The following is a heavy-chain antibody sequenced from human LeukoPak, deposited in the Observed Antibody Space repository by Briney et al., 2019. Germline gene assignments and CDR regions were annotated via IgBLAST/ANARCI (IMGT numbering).Heavy chain of an antibody. D-gene: IGHD3-10*01. V-gene: IGHV3-21*01. J-gene: IGHJ6*02. CDR3: ARSGDPGSYYYYGMDV. Sequence: GGSLRLSCSASGFTFNTYSMNWVRQAPGKGLEWVSSISSSSAYIYYADSVQGRFTISRDNAKDSLYLQMNSLRAEDTAVYYCARSGDPGSYYYYGMDVWGQGTTVTVSS. CDR1: GFTFNTYS. CDR2: ISSSSAYI.